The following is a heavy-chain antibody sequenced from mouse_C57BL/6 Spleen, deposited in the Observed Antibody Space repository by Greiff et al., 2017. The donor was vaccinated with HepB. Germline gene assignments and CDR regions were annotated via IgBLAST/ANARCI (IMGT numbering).Heavy chain of an antibody. D-gene: IGHD2-4*01. J-gene: IGHJ3*01. CDR2: ILPGSGST. V-gene: IGHV1-9*01. CDR3: ARQNDYDGFAY. CDR1: GYTFTGYW. Sequence: VQRVESGAELMKPGASVKLSCKATGYTFTGYWIEWVKQRPGHGLEWIGEILPGSGSTNYNEKFKGKATFTADTSSNTAYMQLSSLTTEDSAIYYCARQNDYDGFAYWGQGTLVTVSA.